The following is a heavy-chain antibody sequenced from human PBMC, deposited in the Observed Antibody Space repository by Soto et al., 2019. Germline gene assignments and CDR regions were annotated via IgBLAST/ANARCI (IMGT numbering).Heavy chain of an antibody. D-gene: IGHD2-15*01. V-gene: IGHV3-66*01. Sequence: GGPLRLSCPPSGFTSSSIYMNWVRQAPGKGREWISLINSGGHGGNTHYADSVKGRFTISRDNAKNTVYLEMKSLRVEDTAVYYCARDRKVADAFDVWGQGTMVTVSS. CDR2: INSGGHGGNT. CDR1: GFTSSSIY. CDR3: ARDRKVADAFDV. J-gene: IGHJ3*01.